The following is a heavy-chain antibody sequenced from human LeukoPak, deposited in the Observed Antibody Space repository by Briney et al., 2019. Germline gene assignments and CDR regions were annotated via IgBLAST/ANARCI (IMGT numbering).Heavy chain of an antibody. V-gene: IGHV4-4*07. D-gene: IGHD2-2*01. CDR2: IYTSGST. CDR3: ARSIRHCSSTSCYGHWFDP. CDR1: GGSISSYY. J-gene: IGHJ5*02. Sequence: SETLSLTCTVSGGSISSYYWSWIRQPAGKGLEWIGRIYTSGSTNYNPSLKSRVTMSVDTSKNQFSLKLSSVTAADTAVYYCARSIRHCSSTSCYGHWFDPWGQGTQVTVSS.